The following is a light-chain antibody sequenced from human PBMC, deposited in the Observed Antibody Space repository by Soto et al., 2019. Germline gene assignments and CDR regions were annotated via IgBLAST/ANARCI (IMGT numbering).Light chain of an antibody. CDR1: QSISSY. Sequence: DVQMTQSPSTLSASVRDRVTITCLASQSISSYLNWYQQKPGKAPKLLIYAASSLQSGVPSRFSGSGSGTDFTLTISRLEPEDFAVYYCQQYGSSRWTFGQGTKVDIK. CDR2: AAS. CDR3: QQYGSSRWT. J-gene: IGKJ1*01. V-gene: IGKV1-39*01.